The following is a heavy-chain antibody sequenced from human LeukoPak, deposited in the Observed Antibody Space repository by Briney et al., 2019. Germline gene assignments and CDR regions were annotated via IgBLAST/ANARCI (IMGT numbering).Heavy chain of an antibody. D-gene: IGHD2-21*02. CDR1: GFTFDDYA. CDR2: ISSSGSTI. Sequence: PGGSLRLSCAASGFTFDDYAMHWVRQAPGKGLEWVSYISSSGSTIYYADSVKGRFTISRDNAKNSLYLQMNSLRAEDTAVYYCARFVMVTAGDYWGQGTLVTVSS. CDR3: ARFVMVTAGDY. J-gene: IGHJ4*02. V-gene: IGHV3-11*01.